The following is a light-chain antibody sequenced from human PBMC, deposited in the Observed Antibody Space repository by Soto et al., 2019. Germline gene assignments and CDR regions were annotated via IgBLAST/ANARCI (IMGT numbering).Light chain of an antibody. CDR1: QGISSY. CDR3: QHLNTYPLT. J-gene: IGKJ3*01. CDR2: DAS. V-gene: IGKV1-9*01. Sequence: DIQLTQSPSFLSASVGDRVTITCRASQGISSYLAWYQQKPGKAPKLLIYDASTLQSGVPSRFSGSGSGTDFTLTISSLQPEDFATYYCQHLNTYPLTFGPGTKVDLK.